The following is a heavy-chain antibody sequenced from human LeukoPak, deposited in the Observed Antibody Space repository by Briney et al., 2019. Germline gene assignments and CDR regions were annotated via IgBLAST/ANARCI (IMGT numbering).Heavy chain of an antibody. Sequence: GGSLRLSCAASGFTFRSYGMQWVRQGPGKGLEWVAFTRNDGSNKYYADSVKGRFTISRDNSKNTLYLQMNSLRAEDTAVYYCAKDPDGLRGFLTGYDYWGQGTLVTVSS. CDR2: TRNDGSNK. CDR3: AKDPDGLRGFLTGYDY. V-gene: IGHV3-30*02. CDR1: GFTFRSYG. J-gene: IGHJ4*02. D-gene: IGHD3-9*01.